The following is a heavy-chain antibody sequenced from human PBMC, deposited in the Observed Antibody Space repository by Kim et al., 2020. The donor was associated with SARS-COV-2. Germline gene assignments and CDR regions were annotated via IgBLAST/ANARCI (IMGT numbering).Heavy chain of an antibody. J-gene: IGHJ4*02. D-gene: IGHD3-10*01. V-gene: IGHV3-33*05. CDR2: ISYDGSNK. Sequence: GGSLRLSCAASGFTFSSYGMHWVRQAPGKGLEWVAVISYDGSNKYYADSVKGRFTISRDNSKNTLYLQMNSLRAEDTAVYYCARGSLMVRGVISPLDYWGQGTLVTVSS. CDR1: GFTFSSYG. CDR3: ARGSLMVRGVISPLDY.